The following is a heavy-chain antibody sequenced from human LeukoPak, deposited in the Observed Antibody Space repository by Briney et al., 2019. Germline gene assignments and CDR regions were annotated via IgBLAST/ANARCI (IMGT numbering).Heavy chain of an antibody. CDR1: GGSFSGYY. V-gene: IGHV4-34*01. Sequence: SETLSLSCAVYGGSFSGYYWSWIRQPPGKGLEWIGEINHSGSTNYNPSLKSRVTISVDTSKNQFSLKLSSVTAADTAVYYCARVSWNWFDPWGQGTLVTVSS. CDR3: ARVSWNWFDP. CDR2: INHSGST. J-gene: IGHJ5*02.